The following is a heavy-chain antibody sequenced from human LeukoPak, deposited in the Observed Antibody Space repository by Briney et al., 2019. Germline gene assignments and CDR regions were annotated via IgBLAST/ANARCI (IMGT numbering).Heavy chain of an antibody. D-gene: IGHD1-26*01. CDR1: GGSISSYY. CDR2: IYYSGST. Sequence: SETLSLTCTVSGGSISSYYWSWIRQPPGKGLEWIGYIYYSGSTNYNPSLKSRVTISVDTSKNQFSLKLSSVTAADTAVYYCARSIVGATMYFDYWGQGTLVTVSS. CDR3: ARSIVGATMYFDY. J-gene: IGHJ4*02. V-gene: IGHV4-59*01.